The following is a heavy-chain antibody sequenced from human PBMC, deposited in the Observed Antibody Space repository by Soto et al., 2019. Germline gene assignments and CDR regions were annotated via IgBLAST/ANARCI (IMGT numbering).Heavy chain of an antibody. V-gene: IGHV3-11*05. Sequence: QVQLVESGGGLVKPGGSLRLSCAASGFTFSDYYMSWIRQAPGKGLEWVSYISSSSSYTNYADSVKGRFTISRDNAKNHLYLQMTSLSAEDTAEYYCARDGGYSDQPGYWGQGTLVTVSS. J-gene: IGHJ4*02. CDR1: GFTFSDYY. D-gene: IGHD5-12*01. CDR3: ARDGGYSDQPGY. CDR2: ISSSSSYT.